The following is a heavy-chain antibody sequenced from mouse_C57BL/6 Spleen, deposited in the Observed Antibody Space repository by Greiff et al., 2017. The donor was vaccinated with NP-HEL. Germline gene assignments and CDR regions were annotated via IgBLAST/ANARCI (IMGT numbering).Heavy chain of an antibody. CDR1: GFNIKDYY. V-gene: IGHV14-2*01. J-gene: IGHJ3*01. CDR3: ARSDYYSNWFAY. CDR2: IDPEDGET. D-gene: IGHD2-5*01. Sequence: VQLKESGAELVKPGASVKLSCTASGFNIKDYYMHWVKQRTEQGLEWNGRIDPEDGETKYAPKFQGKATITEDTSSNTAYLQLSSLTSEDTAVYYCARSDYYSNWFAYWGQGTLVTVSA.